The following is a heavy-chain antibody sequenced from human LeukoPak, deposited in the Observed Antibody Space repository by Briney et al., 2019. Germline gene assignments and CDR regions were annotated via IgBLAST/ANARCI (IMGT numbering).Heavy chain of an antibody. J-gene: IGHJ4*02. Sequence: PGGSLRLSCAASGFTFSDYYMSWIRQAPGKGLEWVSYISSTSDTIYYADSVKGRFTISRDNAKNSLYLQINSLRAEDTAVYYCARDPIVTTGKNFDYWGQGTLVTVSS. CDR1: GFTFSDYY. V-gene: IGHV3-11*04. CDR2: ISSTSDTI. D-gene: IGHD4-11*01. CDR3: ARDPIVTTGKNFDY.